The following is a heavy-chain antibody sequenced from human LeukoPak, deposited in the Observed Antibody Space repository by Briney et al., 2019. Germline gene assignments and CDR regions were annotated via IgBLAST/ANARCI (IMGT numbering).Heavy chain of an antibody. D-gene: IGHD6-19*01. V-gene: IGHV4-39*01. CDR1: GVSISSSNSY. CDR3: ARVSVAGMSP. J-gene: IGHJ5*02. CDR2: IYYSGNT. Sequence: SETLSLTCTVSGVSISSSNSYWGWIRQPLGKGLEWIGSIYYSGNTYYNASLKSQVSISIDTSKNQFSLRLTSVTAADTAVYYCARVSVAGMSPWGQGTLVTVSS.